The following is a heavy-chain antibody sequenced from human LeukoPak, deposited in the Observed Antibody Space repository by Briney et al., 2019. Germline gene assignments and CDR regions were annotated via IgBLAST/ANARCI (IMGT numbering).Heavy chain of an antibody. D-gene: IGHD3-10*01. CDR2: INPSSGST. CDR3: AREDRGDGEAFDP. Sequence: ASVKVSCKASGYSFTSYYMHCVRQAPGQGLEWMGIINPSSGSTSYAQKFQGRVSMTRDTSTSTIYMELSSLRSEDTAVYYCAREDRGDGEAFDPWGQGTLVTVSS. J-gene: IGHJ5*02. V-gene: IGHV1-46*01. CDR1: GYSFTSYY.